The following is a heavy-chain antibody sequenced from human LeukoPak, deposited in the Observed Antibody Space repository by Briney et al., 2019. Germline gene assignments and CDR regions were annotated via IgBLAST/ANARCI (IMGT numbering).Heavy chain of an antibody. V-gene: IGHV4-30-4*08. CDR1: GGSISSGDYY. CDR3: ARAVDCSSTSCYLKY. D-gene: IGHD2-2*01. J-gene: IGHJ4*02. Sequence: PSQTLSLTCTVSGGSISSGDYYWSWIRQPPGKGLEWIGYIYYSGSTYYNPSLKSRVTISVDTSKNQFSLKLSSVTAADTAVYHCARAVDCSSTSCYLKYWDQGTLVTVSS. CDR2: IYYSGST.